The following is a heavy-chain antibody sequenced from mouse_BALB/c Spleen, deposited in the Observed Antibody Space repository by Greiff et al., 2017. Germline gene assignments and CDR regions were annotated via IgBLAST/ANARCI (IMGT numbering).Heavy chain of an antibody. Sequence: EVQGVESGGGLVKPGGSLKLSCAASGFTFSSYAMSWVRQTPEKRLEWVASISSGGSTYYPDSVKGRFTISRDNARNILYLQMSSLRSEDTAMYYCAIHYYGSSYVDYAMDYWGQGTSVTVSS. D-gene: IGHD1-1*01. V-gene: IGHV5-6-5*01. CDR2: ISSGGST. CDR1: GFTFSSYA. CDR3: AIHYYGSSYVDYAMDY. J-gene: IGHJ4*01.